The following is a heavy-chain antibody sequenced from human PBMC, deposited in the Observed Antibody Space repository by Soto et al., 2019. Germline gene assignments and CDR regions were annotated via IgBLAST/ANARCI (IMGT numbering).Heavy chain of an antibody. Sequence: QVQLQESGPGLVKPSQTLSLTCTVSGGSISSGGYFWSWVRQHPGKGLEWIGFINYSGITNYNPSLKRRVRLSVDTSKNQFSLKLNSVTAADTAVYYCADYCSGGSCYPDAFDFWGQGTMVTVSS. CDR2: INYSGIT. CDR1: GGSISSGGYF. CDR3: ADYCSGGSCYPDAFDF. J-gene: IGHJ3*01. D-gene: IGHD2-15*01. V-gene: IGHV4-31*03.